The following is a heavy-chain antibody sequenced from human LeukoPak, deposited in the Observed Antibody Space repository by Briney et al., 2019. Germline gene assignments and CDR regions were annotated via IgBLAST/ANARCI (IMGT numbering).Heavy chain of an antibody. CDR3: ARDLYYYGSGSIHPYYYYGMDV. Sequence: SETLSLTCTVSGGSISSYYWSWIRQPAGKGLEWIWRIYTSGSTNYNPSLKSRVTISVDKSKNQFSLKLSSVTAADTAVYYCARDLYYYGSGSIHPYYYYGMDVWGQGTTVTVSS. J-gene: IGHJ6*02. CDR2: IYTSGST. CDR1: GGSISSYY. V-gene: IGHV4-4*07. D-gene: IGHD3-10*01.